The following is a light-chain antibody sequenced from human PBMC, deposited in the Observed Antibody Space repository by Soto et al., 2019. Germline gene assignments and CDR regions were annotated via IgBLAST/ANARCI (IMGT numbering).Light chain of an antibody. CDR2: DAS. V-gene: IGKV1-5*01. Sequence: DIQMTQSPSTLSASVGDRVTITCRASQSISRWLAWYQQKPGKAPKALIYDASTLRSGVPSRFSGGGSGTEFTLTISILQPDDFAAYYCQQYNTYSTLGQGTRLEIK. CDR3: QQYNTYST. J-gene: IGKJ5*01. CDR1: QSISRW.